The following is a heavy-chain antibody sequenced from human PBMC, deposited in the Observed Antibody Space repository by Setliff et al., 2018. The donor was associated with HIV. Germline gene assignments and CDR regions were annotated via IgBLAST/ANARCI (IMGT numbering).Heavy chain of an antibody. V-gene: IGHV3-30*04. D-gene: IGHD3-9*01. CDR2: ISYDGSKK. J-gene: IGHJ4*02. CDR3: ARENYDILTGYYDY. Sequence: GESLKISRAASGFIFSSYAMDWVRQAPGEGLEWVAVISYDGSKKYYADSVKGRFTISRDNSKNTLYLQMNSLRAEDTAVYYCARENYDILTGYYDYWGQGALVTVSS. CDR1: GFIFSSYA.